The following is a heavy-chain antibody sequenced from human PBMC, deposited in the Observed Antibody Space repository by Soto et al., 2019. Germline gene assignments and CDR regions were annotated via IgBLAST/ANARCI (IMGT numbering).Heavy chain of an antibody. CDR1: GGTFSSYA. D-gene: IGHD3-3*01. J-gene: IGHJ5*02. CDR2: IIPIFGTA. Sequence: ASVKVSCEASGGTFSSYAISWVRQAPGQGLEWMGGIIPIFGTANYAQKFQGRVTITADESTSTAYMELSSLRSEDTAVYYCARDTGGPIFGVVTQAPGWFDPWGQGTLVTVSS. V-gene: IGHV1-69*13. CDR3: ARDTGGPIFGVVTQAPGWFDP.